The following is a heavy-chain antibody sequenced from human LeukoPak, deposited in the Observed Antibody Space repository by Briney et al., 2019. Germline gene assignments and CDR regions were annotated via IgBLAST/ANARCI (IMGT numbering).Heavy chain of an antibody. D-gene: IGHD4-11*01. CDR1: GGSISGYY. Sequence: TSETLSLTCTASGGSISGYYWTWIRQLLGKGLEWIGYIYNSGITNYNPSLKSRVTVSVDTSKNQFSLRLTSVTAADTAVYYCARSVPSLDYLFDSWGHGTLVTVSS. CDR3: ARSVPSLDYLFDS. J-gene: IGHJ5*01. V-gene: IGHV4-59*08. CDR2: IYNSGIT.